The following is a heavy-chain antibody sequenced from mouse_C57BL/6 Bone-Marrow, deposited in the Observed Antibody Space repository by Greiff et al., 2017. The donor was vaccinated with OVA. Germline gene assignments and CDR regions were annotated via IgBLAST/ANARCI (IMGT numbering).Heavy chain of an antibody. D-gene: IGHD2-4*01. CDR2: ISSGGSYT. V-gene: IGHV5-6*01. J-gene: IGHJ3*01. CDR1: GFTFSSYG. Sequence: EVMLVESGGDLVKPGGSLKLSCAASGFTFSSYGMSWVRQTPDKRLEWVATISSGGSYTYYPDSVKGRFTISRDNAKNTLYLQMSSLKSEDTAMYYCAGYDYDGSWFAYWGQGTLVTVSA. CDR3: AGYDYDGSWFAY.